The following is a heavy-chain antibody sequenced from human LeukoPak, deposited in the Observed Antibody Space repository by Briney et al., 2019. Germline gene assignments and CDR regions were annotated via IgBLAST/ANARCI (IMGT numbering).Heavy chain of an antibody. CDR1: GFTFSSYW. D-gene: IGHD1-26*01. CDR2: IKQDGSEK. Sequence: GGSLRLSCAASGFTFSSYWMSWVRQAPGKGLEWVANIKQDGSEKYYVDSVKGRLTISRDNAKNSLYLQMNSLRAEDTAVYYCARDPSQSGSYCDYWGQGTLVTVSS. J-gene: IGHJ4*02. V-gene: IGHV3-7*01. CDR3: ARDPSQSGSYCDY.